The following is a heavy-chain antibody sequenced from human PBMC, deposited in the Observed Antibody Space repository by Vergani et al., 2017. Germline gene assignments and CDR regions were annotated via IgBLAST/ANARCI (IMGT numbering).Heavy chain of an antibody. CDR3: VRGGTFDWLST. CDR1: GYTFTSYD. CDR2: ITPQNGGT. J-gene: IGHJ5*02. V-gene: IGHV1-2*02. Sequence: QEQLVQSGAEVRKPGASVKVSCKASGYTFTSYDINWVRQATGQGLEWMGRITPQNGGTQYAEKFKGRVTMTRDTSITTAYMELTSLTSDDTAVYYCVRGGTFDWLSTWGQGTLVTVSS. D-gene: IGHD3-9*01.